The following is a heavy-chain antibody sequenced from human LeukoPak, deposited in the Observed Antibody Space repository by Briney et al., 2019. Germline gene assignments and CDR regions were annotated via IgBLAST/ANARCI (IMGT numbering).Heavy chain of an antibody. CDR1: GGSISSSSYY. CDR3: ARMMSEVTTFDI. Sequence: SETLSLTCTVSGGSISSSSYYWGWIRQPPGKGLEWIGSIYYSGSTYYNPSLKSRVTISVDTSKNQFSLKLSSVTAADTAVYYCARMMSEVTTFDIWGQGTMVTVSS. V-gene: IGHV4-39*01. D-gene: IGHD4-17*01. J-gene: IGHJ3*02. CDR2: IYYSGST.